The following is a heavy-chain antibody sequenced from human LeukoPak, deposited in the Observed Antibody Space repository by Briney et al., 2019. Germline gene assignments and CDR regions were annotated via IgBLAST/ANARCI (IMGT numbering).Heavy chain of an antibody. D-gene: IGHD3-10*01. J-gene: IGHJ6*03. V-gene: IGHV3-30*02. CDR1: GFTFNNYG. CDR3: AKDSAFYYIDV. Sequence: GGSLRLSYAASGFTFNNYGMHWVRQAPGKGLEWVAFIRYNGNNQYYADSVKGRFTISRDNSKNTLYLQMNSLKGDDTAVYYCAKDSAFYYIDVWGKGTTVIISS. CDR2: IRYNGNNQ.